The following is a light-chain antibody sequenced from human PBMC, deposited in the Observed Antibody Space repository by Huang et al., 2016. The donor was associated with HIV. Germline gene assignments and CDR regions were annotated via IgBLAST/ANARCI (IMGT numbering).Light chain of an antibody. Sequence: EIVMTQSPVTLSVSPGERATISCRASQSVSSNLAWYQQKPGEAPRLLVYGASTRATGIPARFSGSGSGTEFTLTISSLQSEDFAVYYCQQYNNWPSTWTFGQGTKVDNK. CDR1: QSVSSN. V-gene: IGKV3-15*01. CDR2: GAS. J-gene: IGKJ1*01. CDR3: QQYNNWPSTWT.